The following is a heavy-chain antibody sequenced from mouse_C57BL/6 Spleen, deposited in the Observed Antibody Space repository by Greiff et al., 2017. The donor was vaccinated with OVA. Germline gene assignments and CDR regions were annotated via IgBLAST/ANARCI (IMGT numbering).Heavy chain of an antibody. Sequence: DVQLVESGGGLVQPGGSMKLSCAASGFTFSDSWMDWVRQSPEKGLEWVAEIRNKANNPEKYYAEYVKGRFTISRDDSKSSVYLQMNSLRAEDTGIYYCTRSYDGYNWYFDVWGTGTTVTVSS. CDR3: TRSYDGYNWYFDV. D-gene: IGHD2-9*01. V-gene: IGHV6-6*01. J-gene: IGHJ1*03. CDR1: GFTFSDSW. CDR2: IRNKANNPEK.